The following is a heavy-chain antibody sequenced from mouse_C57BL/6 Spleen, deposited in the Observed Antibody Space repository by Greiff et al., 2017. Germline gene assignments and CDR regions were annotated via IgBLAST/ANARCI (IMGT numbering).Heavy chain of an antibody. Sequence: LVESGAELVKPGASVKLSCKASGYTFTSYWMHWVKQRPGQGLEWIGMIHPNSGSTNYNEKFKSKATLTVDKSSSTAYMQLSSLTSEDSAVYYCARSGYYALDYWGQGTTLTVSS. CDR1: GYTFTSYW. J-gene: IGHJ2*01. D-gene: IGHD2-3*01. CDR2: IHPNSGST. CDR3: ARSGYYALDY. V-gene: IGHV1-64*01.